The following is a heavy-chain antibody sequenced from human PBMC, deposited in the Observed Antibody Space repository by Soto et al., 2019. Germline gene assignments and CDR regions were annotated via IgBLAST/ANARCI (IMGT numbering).Heavy chain of an antibody. CDR1: GFTFSSYS. Sequence: GGSLRLSCAASGFTFSSYSMNWVRQAPRKGLEGVSSISSSSSYIYYADSVKGRFTISRDNAKNSLYLQMNSLRAEDTAVYYCARDLISRSGDYYYYHGMDVWSQGTTVTVSS. V-gene: IGHV3-21*01. J-gene: IGHJ6*02. D-gene: IGHD6-6*01. CDR3: ARDLISRSGDYYYYHGMDV. CDR2: ISSSSSYI.